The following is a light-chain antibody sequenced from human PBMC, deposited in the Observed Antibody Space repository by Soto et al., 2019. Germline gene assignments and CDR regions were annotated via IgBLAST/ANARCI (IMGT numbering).Light chain of an antibody. CDR1: QTISSW. Sequence: DIQMTQSPSTLSASVGDRVTITCRASQTISSWLAWYQQKPGKAPKLLIFDASILESGVPSRFSVSGSGTDFTLSISSLQPDDFGTYYCQQYNDYSYTFGQGTKLEIK. J-gene: IGKJ2*01. CDR2: DAS. CDR3: QQYNDYSYT. V-gene: IGKV1-5*01.